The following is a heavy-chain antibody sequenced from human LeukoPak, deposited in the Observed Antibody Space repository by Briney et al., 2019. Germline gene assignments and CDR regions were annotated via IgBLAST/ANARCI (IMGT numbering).Heavy chain of an antibody. D-gene: IGHD3-22*01. Sequence: SETLSLTCTVSGGSISNYYWSWIRQPPGKELEWIGYIYYIGSTNYNPSLTGRVTISVDTSKNQFSLNLSSVTAADTAMYYCARPSRTGSGWDAFDIWGEGTMVTVSS. CDR1: GGSISNYY. CDR3: ARPSRTGSGWDAFDI. V-gene: IGHV4-59*08. CDR2: IYYIGST. J-gene: IGHJ3*02.